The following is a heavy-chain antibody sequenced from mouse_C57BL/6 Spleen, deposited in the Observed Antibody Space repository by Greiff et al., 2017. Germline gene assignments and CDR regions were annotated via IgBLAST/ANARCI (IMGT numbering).Heavy chain of an antibody. CDR1: GYTFTDYY. Sequence: EVQLKESGPVLVKPGASVKMSCKASGYTFTDYYMNWVKQSHGKSLEWIGVINPYNGGTSYNQKFKGKATLTVDKSSSTAYMELNSLTSEDSAVYYCARGGYYGSSYDYYAMDYWGQGTSVTVSS. V-gene: IGHV1-19*01. CDR3: ARGGYYGSSYDYYAMDY. D-gene: IGHD1-1*01. J-gene: IGHJ4*01. CDR2: INPYNGGT.